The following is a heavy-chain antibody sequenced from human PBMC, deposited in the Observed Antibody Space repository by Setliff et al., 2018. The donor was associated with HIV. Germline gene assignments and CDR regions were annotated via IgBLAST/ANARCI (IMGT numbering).Heavy chain of an antibody. CDR3: ARDFCSSTTCTNWFHP. CDR1: GYSISSGYY. CDR2: IYHSGST. J-gene: IGHJ5*02. D-gene: IGHD2-2*01. Sequence: PSETLSLTCTVSGYSISSGYYWGWIRQPPGKGLEWIGSIYHSGSTYYNPSLKSRVTISVDTSKNQFSLNLSSVTAADTAVYYCARDFCSSTTCTNWFHPWGQGTLVTVSS. V-gene: IGHV4-38-2*02.